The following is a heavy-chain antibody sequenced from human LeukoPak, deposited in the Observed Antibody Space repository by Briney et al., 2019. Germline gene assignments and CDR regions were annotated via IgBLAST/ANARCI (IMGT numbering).Heavy chain of an antibody. CDR1: GFIVSNNY. Sequence: GGSLRLSCAASGFIVSNNYLGWVRQAPGKGLEWVSVIYSDGRTYYPDSVKGRFTISREDAENTLYLQMSSLRAEDTAVYYCARLAVAYFASWGQGTLVTVSS. CDR2: IYSDGRT. D-gene: IGHD6-19*01. CDR3: ARLAVAYFAS. J-gene: IGHJ4*02. V-gene: IGHV3-66*04.